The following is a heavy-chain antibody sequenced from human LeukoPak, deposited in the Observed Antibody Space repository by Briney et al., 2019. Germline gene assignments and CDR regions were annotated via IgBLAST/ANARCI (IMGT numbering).Heavy chain of an antibody. CDR1: GFTFSSYA. V-gene: IGHV3-23*01. J-gene: IGHJ4*02. CDR2: ISGSGGST. D-gene: IGHD3-22*01. Sequence: GGSLRLSCAASGFTFSSYAMSWVRQAPGKGLEWVPAISGSGGSTYYADSVKGRFTISRDNSKNTLYLQMNSLRAEDTAVYYCANADSSGYYRNFDYWGQGTLVTVSS. CDR3: ANADSSGYYRNFDY.